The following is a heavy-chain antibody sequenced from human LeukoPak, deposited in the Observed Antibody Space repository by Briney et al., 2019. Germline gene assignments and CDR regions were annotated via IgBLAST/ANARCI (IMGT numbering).Heavy chain of an antibody. Sequence: SETLSLTCTVSGVFITDHNWSWLRKSPGKGLEWIGCINYSGGTFTNPSLRSRVTLSLDTSKNQWSLRLTSVTAADTAVYVCARGVSGNYQYYLDYWGQGTRVTVSS. CDR3: ARGVSGNYQYYLDY. D-gene: IGHD1-26*01. CDR2: INYSGGT. V-gene: IGHV4-59*11. CDR1: GVFITDHN. J-gene: IGHJ4*02.